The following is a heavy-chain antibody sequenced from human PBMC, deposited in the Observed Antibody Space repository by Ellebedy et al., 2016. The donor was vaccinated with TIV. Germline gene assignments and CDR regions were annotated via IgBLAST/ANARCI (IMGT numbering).Heavy chain of an antibody. J-gene: IGHJ3*02. D-gene: IGHD2-2*01. Sequence: SETLSLTXSVSGGSLSSGDYYWTWIRQSPGKGLEWIGYIYYTGNTYYNPSLKSRLTISVDTSKSQFSLTLTSVTAADTALYYCAVEGSASDACEIWGQGTMVTVSS. CDR1: GGSLSSGDYY. CDR3: AVEGSASDACEI. CDR2: IYYTGNT. V-gene: IGHV4-30-4*01.